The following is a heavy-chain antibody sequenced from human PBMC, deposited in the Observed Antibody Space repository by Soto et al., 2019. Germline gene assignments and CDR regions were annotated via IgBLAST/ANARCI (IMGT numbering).Heavy chain of an antibody. J-gene: IGHJ6*02. D-gene: IGHD3-22*01. CDR3: ASLHRHMTMMVSGSGYYYGMDV. Sequence: QVQQVQSGAEVKKPGSSVKVSCKASGGTFSSYTISWVRQAPGQGLEWMGRIIPILGIANYAQKFQGRVTITADKSTSTAYMELSSLRYEDTSVYHCASLHRHMTMMVSGSGYYYGMDVWGQGTTVTVS. CDR2: IIPILGIA. CDR1: GGTFSSYT. V-gene: IGHV1-69*02.